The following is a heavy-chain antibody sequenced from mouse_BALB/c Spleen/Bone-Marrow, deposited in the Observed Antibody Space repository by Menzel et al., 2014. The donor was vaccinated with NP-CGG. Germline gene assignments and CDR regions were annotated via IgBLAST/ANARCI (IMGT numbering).Heavy chain of an antibody. CDR3: ANWAY. CDR1: GFTFSDYY. Sequence: DVQLQESGGGLVKPGGSLKLSCAASGFTFSDYYMYWVRQTPEKRLEWVATISDGGSYTYYPDSVKGRFTISRDNAKNNLYLQMSGLESEDTAMYYCANWAYWGQGTLVTVSA. V-gene: IGHV5-4*02. D-gene: IGHD4-1*01. CDR2: ISDGGSYT. J-gene: IGHJ3*01.